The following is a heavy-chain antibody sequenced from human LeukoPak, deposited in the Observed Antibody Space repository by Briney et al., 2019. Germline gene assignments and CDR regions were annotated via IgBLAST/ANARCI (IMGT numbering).Heavy chain of an antibody. J-gene: IGHJ3*02. D-gene: IGHD6-13*01. CDR2: IYYSGST. CDR3: ARVESSSWVELI. Sequence: SETLSLTCTVSGGSISSYYWSWIRQPPGKGLEWIGYIYYSGSTNYNPSLKSRVTISVDTSKNQFSLKLSSVTAADTAEYYCARVESSSWVELIWGQGTMVTVSS. CDR1: GGSISSYY. V-gene: IGHV4-59*01.